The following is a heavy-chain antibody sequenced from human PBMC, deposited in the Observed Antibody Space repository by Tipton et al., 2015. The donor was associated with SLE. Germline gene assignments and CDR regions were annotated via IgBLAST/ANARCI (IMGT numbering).Heavy chain of an antibody. Sequence: RSLRLSCAASGFRFNNHGMHWVRQAPGKGLEWVALISYDGSNEYYADSVKGRFTISRDNSKNRLYLEMNSLRPEDTAVYYCARDERLLSYYYYYYMDVWGKGTTVTVSS. CDR3: ARDERLLSYYYYYYMDV. CDR2: ISYDGSNE. V-gene: IGHV3-30*03. J-gene: IGHJ6*03. D-gene: IGHD2-21*02. CDR1: GFRFNNHG.